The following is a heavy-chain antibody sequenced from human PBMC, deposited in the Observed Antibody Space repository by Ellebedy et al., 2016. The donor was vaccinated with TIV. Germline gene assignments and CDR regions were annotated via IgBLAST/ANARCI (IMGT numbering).Heavy chain of an antibody. CDR2: IYYSGST. J-gene: IGHJ2*01. CDR1: GGSISSYY. Sequence: MPGGSLRLSCTVSGGSISSYYWSWIRQPPGKGLEWIGYIYYSGSTYYNPSLKSRVTISVDTSKNQFSLKLSSVTAADTAVYYCARFGSSGWVRRYFDLWGRGTLVTVSS. D-gene: IGHD6-19*01. V-gene: IGHV4-59*12. CDR3: ARFGSSGWVRRYFDL.